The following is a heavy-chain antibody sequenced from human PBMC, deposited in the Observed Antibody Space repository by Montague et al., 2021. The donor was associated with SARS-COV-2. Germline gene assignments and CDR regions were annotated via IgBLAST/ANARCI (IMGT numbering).Heavy chain of an antibody. V-gene: IGHV4-34*01. CDR1: GGSFSGHY. J-gene: IGHJ6*02. CDR3: ARGNSHYYGSGSYYAHYYGMDV. Sequence: SETWSLTCAVYGGSFSGHYWSWIRQPPGKGLEWIGEVIHSGSTNYNPSLKSRVTISVDTSKNQFSLKLSSVTAADTAVYYCARGNSHYYGSGSYYAHYYGMDVWGQGTTVTVSS. CDR2: VIHSGST. D-gene: IGHD3-10*01.